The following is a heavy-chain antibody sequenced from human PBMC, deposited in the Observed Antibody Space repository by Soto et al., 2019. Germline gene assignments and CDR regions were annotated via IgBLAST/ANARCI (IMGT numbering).Heavy chain of an antibody. CDR3: ARGPSRIQLWLEYYYGMDV. CDR2: IIPIFGTA. Sequence: QVQLVQSGAEVKKPGSSVKVSCKASGGTFSSYAISWVRQAPGQGLEWMGGIIPIFGTANYAQKFQGRVTITADESTSTAYMELSSLRSEDTAVYYCARGPSRIQLWLEYYYGMDVWGQGTTVTVSS. V-gene: IGHV1-69*01. D-gene: IGHD5-18*01. CDR1: GGTFSSYA. J-gene: IGHJ6*02.